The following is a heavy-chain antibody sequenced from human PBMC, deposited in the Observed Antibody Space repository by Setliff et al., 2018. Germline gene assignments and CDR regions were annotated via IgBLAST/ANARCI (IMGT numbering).Heavy chain of an antibody. CDR3: AKDSTSSTTGSWFDP. D-gene: IGHD2-2*01. CDR2: IKQEGSEK. V-gene: IGHV3-7*03. CDR1: GVTFGSYW. Sequence: PGGSLRLSWAASGVTFGSYWMNCVRQAPGKGLEWVANIKQEGSEKYYVDSVKGRFTVSRDNAKNSLYLQMTSLRAEDTAVYYCAKDSTSSTTGSWFDPWGQGT. J-gene: IGHJ5*02.